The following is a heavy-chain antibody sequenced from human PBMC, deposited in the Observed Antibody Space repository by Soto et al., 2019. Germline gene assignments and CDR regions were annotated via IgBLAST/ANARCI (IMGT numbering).Heavy chain of an antibody. CDR3: ARDTVLVRGVIKPHFDY. Sequence: QVQLVQSGAEVKKPGASVKVSCKASGYTFTSYGISWVRQAPGQGLEWMGWISAYNGNTNYAQKLQGRVTMTTDTSTRTGYMELRGLSSDDTAVYYCARDTVLVRGVIKPHFDYWGQGTLVTVAS. D-gene: IGHD3-10*01. V-gene: IGHV1-18*04. CDR1: GYTFTSYG. J-gene: IGHJ4*02. CDR2: ISAYNGNT.